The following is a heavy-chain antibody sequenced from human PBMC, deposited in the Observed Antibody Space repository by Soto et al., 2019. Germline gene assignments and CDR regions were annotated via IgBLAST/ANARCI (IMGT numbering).Heavy chain of an antibody. V-gene: IGHV3-48*03. Sequence: EVQLVESGGGLVQPGGSLRLSCAASGFIFSSYEMNWVRQAPGKGLEWVSYIGISGNTIYYADSVKGRFTISRDNAKNSLYLQMNSLRAEDTAVYDCVRDVVGAPTFDYWGQGTLVTVST. CDR2: IGISGNTI. CDR1: GFIFSSYE. CDR3: VRDVVGAPTFDY. D-gene: IGHD1-26*01. J-gene: IGHJ4*02.